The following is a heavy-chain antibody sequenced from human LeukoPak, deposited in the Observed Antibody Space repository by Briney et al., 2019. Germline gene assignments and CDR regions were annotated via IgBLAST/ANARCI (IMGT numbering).Heavy chain of an antibody. D-gene: IGHD6-19*01. Sequence: ASVKVSCKASGYTFTSYYMHWVRQAPGQGLEWMGWINPNSGDTNYAQKFQGRVTETRDTSISTAYMELSWLRSGDTAVYYCARVGSSGWYVHPTLDYWGQGTLVTVSS. V-gene: IGHV1-2*02. J-gene: IGHJ4*02. CDR1: GYTFTSYY. CDR3: ARVGSSGWYVHPTLDY. CDR2: INPNSGDT.